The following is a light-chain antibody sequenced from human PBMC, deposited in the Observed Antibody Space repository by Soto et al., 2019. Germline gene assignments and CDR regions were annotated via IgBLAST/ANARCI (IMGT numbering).Light chain of an antibody. Sequence: DIQMTQSPSTLSASVGDRVTITCRASQSLSRWLAWYQQKPGKAPKLLIYDDSSLESGVPSRFSGSASGTEFTLTISSLQPDDFATYYCQQYQTLRTFGQGTKVDI. CDR1: QSLSRW. CDR2: DDS. CDR3: QQYQTLRT. J-gene: IGKJ1*01. V-gene: IGKV1-5*01.